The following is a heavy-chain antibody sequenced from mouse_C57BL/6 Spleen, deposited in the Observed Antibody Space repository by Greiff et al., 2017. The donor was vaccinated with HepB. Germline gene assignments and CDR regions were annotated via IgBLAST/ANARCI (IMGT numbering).Heavy chain of an antibody. CDR2: IYPGDGDT. CDR1: GYAFSSSW. D-gene: IGHD2-3*01. Sequence: VQLQQSGPELVKPGASVKISCKASGYAFSSSWMNWVKQRPGKGLEWIGRIYPGDGDTNYNGKFKGKATLTADKSSSTAYMKLSSLTSEDSAVYFCARSKILDGSFDYWGQGTTLTVSS. V-gene: IGHV1-82*01. CDR3: ARSKILDGSFDY. J-gene: IGHJ2*01.